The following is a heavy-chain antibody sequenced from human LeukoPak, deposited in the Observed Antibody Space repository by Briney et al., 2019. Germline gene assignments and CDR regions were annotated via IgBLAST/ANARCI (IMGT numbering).Heavy chain of an antibody. V-gene: IGHV4-59*01. CDR3: SRWGVADPPYHFDY. Sequence: SETLSLTCTVSGDSISSYYWSWIRQPPGKGLEWIGYIYYSGSTNYNPSLKSRVTISVDTSKNQFSLKVSPGTAADTAVYYCSRWGVADPPYHFDYWGQGTLVTVSS. CDR2: IYYSGST. J-gene: IGHJ4*02. CDR1: GDSISSYY. D-gene: IGHD2-15*01.